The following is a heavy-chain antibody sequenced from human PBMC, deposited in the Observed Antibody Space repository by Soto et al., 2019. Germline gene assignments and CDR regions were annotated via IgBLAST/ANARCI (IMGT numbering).Heavy chain of an antibody. J-gene: IGHJ6*02. CDR3: ARFLTVFRGVIMFREMDV. V-gene: IGHV5-51*01. Sequence: PGESLKISCKGFGYSFTSSWIGWVRQMPGKGLEWMGIIYPGDSDTKYSPSFQGQVTISADKSINTAYLQWSSLKASDTAMYYCARFLTVFRGVIMFREMDVWGQGTTVTVSS. CDR1: GYSFTSSW. CDR2: IYPGDSDT. D-gene: IGHD3-10*01.